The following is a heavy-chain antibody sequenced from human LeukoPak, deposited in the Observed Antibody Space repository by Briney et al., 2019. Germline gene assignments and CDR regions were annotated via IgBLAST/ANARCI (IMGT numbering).Heavy chain of an antibody. Sequence: LGGSLRLSCAASGFTFSSYAMHWVRQAPGKGLEWVAVISYDGSNKYYADSVKGRFTISRDNSKNTLYLQMNSLRAEDTAVYYCARRRVGPSWGVFDYWGQGTLVTVSS. CDR2: ISYDGSNK. V-gene: IGHV3-30-3*01. J-gene: IGHJ4*02. D-gene: IGHD1-26*01. CDR1: GFTFSSYA. CDR3: ARRRVGPSWGVFDY.